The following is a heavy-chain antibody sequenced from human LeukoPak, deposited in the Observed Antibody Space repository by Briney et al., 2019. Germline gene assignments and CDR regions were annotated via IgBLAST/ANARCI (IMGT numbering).Heavy chain of an antibody. J-gene: IGHJ6*02. CDR1: GFTISSYG. CDR3: ARDKITGTTGGYYYGMDV. CDR2: IWYDGSNK. D-gene: IGHD1-7*01. Sequence: PGGSLRLSCAVSGFTISSYGVTWVRQAPGKGLEWVAVIWYDGSNKYYADSVKGRFTISRDNSKNTLYLQMNSLRAEDTAVYYCARDKITGTTGGYYYGMDVWGQGTTVTVSS. V-gene: IGHV3-33*08.